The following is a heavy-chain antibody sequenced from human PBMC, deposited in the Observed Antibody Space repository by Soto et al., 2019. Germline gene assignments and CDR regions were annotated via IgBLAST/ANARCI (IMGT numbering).Heavy chain of an antibody. CDR3: ARHFVAVVIKGWGY. D-gene: IGHD3-22*01. Sequence: PSETLSLTCTVSGGSIDRSNYYWDWIRQPPGKGLEWIGTTYYNGNAYYNPSLKSRVTMSVDTSKNQFSLKLISVTAAGTAVYYCARHFVAVVIKGWGYWGQGTLVTVS. V-gene: IGHV4-39*01. J-gene: IGHJ4*02. CDR2: TYYNGNA. CDR1: GGSIDRSNYY.